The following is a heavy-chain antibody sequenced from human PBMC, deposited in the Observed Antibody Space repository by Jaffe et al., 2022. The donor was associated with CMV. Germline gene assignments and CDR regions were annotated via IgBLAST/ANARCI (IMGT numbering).Heavy chain of an antibody. J-gene: IGHJ5*02. CDR1: GGSISSYY. CDR2: IYYSGST. D-gene: IGHD6-19*01. V-gene: IGHV4-59*08. Sequence: QVQLQESGPGLVKPSETLSLTCTVSGGSISSYYWSWIRQPPGKGLEWIGYIYYSGSTNYNPSLKSRVTISVDTSKNQFSLKLSSVTAADTAVYYCARLLSIAVAANNWFDPWGQGTLVTVSS. CDR3: ARLLSIAVAANNWFDP.